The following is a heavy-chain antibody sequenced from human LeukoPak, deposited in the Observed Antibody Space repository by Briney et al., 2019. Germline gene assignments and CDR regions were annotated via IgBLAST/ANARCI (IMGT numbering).Heavy chain of an antibody. CDR1: GFTFSSYA. CDR2: ISSNGGST. Sequence: GGSLRLSCAASGFTFSSYAMHWVRQAPGKGLEYVSAISSNGGSTYYANSVKGRFTISRDNSKNTLYLQMGSLRAEDMAVYYCARGGPERGFKFDYWGQGTLVTVSS. J-gene: IGHJ4*02. V-gene: IGHV3-64*01. D-gene: IGHD3-10*01. CDR3: ARGGPERGFKFDY.